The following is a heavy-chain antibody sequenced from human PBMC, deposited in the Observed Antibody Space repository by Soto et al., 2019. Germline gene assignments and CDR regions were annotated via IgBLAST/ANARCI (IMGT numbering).Heavy chain of an antibody. CDR3: ARALKGDYLFWFDS. Sequence: TLSLTCTVSGGSISSGDYYWSWIRQPPGKGLEWIGYIYYSGSTYYNPSLKSRVTISVDTSKNQFSLKLSSVTAADTAVYYCARALKGDYLFWFDSWGQGTPVTVSS. V-gene: IGHV4-30-4*01. D-gene: IGHD4-17*01. CDR2: IYYSGST. J-gene: IGHJ5*01. CDR1: GGSISSGDYY.